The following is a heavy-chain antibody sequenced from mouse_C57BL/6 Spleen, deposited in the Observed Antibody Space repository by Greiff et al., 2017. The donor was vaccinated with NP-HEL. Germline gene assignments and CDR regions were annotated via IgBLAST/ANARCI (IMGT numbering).Heavy chain of an antibody. CDR1: GYTFTSYW. CDR3: ARYYYGSRWGYYFDY. V-gene: IGHV1-64*01. J-gene: IGHJ2*01. D-gene: IGHD1-1*01. Sequence: VQLQQPGAELVKPGASVKLSCKASGYTFTSYWMHWVKQRPGQGLEWIGMIHPNSGSTNYNEKFKSKATLTVDKSSSTAYMQLSSLTSEDSAVYYCARYYYGSRWGYYFDYWGQGTTLTVSS. CDR2: IHPNSGST.